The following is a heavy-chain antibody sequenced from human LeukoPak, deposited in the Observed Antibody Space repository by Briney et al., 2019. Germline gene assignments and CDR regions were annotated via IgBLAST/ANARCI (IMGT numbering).Heavy chain of an antibody. CDR3: ARDSTVTTFRGCVDP. D-gene: IGHD4-17*01. J-gene: IGHJ5*02. CDR1: RYTFTNYY. V-gene: IGHV1-46*01. Sequence: AAAKVSPKPSRYTFTNYYVHSVPQAPGQGREGMGVINPSGGSTNYAQKFQGRVTMTRDTSTSTVYMELSSLRSEDTAVYYCARDSTVTTFRGCVDPWGQGTLVTVSS. CDR2: INPSGGST.